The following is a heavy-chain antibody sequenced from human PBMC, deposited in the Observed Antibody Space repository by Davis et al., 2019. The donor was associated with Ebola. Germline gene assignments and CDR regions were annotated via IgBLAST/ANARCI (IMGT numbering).Heavy chain of an antibody. D-gene: IGHD4-17*01. CDR2: ISYSGST. CDR3: ARDRYSTVTTFYGMDV. V-gene: IGHV4-61*01. Sequence: MPSETLSLTCTVSGYSISSGYYWSWIRQPPGKGLEWIGYISYSGSTNYNPSLKSRVTISLGTSKNQFSLKLSSVTAADTAIYYCARDRYSTVTTFYGMDVWGQGTTVTVSS. J-gene: IGHJ6*01. CDR1: GYSISSGYY.